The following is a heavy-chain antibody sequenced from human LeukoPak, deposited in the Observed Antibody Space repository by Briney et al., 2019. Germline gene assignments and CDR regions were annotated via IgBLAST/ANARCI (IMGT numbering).Heavy chain of an antibody. V-gene: IGHV1-69*04. CDR3: ARESYSGNPYFDY. Sequence: ASVKISCKASGGTFSSYAISWVRQAPGQGLEWMGRIIPILGIANYAQKFQGRVTITADKSTSTAYMELSSLRSEDTVMYYCARESYSGNPYFDYWGQGTLVTVSS. CDR2: IIPILGIA. J-gene: IGHJ4*02. CDR1: GGTFSSYA. D-gene: IGHD4-23*01.